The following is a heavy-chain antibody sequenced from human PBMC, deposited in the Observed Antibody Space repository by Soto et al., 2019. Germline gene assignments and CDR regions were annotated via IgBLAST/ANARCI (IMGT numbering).Heavy chain of an antibody. CDR3: AHSPHPARVEATFDS. V-gene: IGHV1-69*02. Sequence: QVQLVQSGAEVKKPGSSVKVSCKASGGTFSNYNINWVRQAPGQGLEWMGRIIPFLGITNYAQNFQGRVTITADKSTSTAYMELTSLRSEDTAIYYCAHSPHPARVEATFDSWGQGTLVTVSS. D-gene: IGHD1-26*01. J-gene: IGHJ4*02. CDR1: GGTFSNYN. CDR2: IIPFLGIT.